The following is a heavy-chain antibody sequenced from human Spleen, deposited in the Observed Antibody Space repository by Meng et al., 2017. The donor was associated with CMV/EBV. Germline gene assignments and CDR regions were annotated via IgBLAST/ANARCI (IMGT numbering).Heavy chain of an antibody. V-gene: IGHV3-23*01. CDR2: ISGSGGST. CDR1: GFTFSSYA. J-gene: IGHJ6*02. CDR3: ARRGAKGGLYYYYGMDV. Sequence: GGSLRLSCAASGFTFSSYAMSWVRQAPGKGLEWVSAISGSGGSTYYADSVKGRFTISRDNSKNTLYLQMNSLRAEDTAVYYCARRGAKGGLYYYYGMDVWGQGTTVTVSS. D-gene: IGHD3-16*01.